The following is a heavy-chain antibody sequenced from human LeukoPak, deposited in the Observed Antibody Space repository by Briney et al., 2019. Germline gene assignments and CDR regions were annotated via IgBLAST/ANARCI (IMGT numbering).Heavy chain of an antibody. CDR2: ISYDGSNK. D-gene: IGHD5-18*01. CDR3: AKTPSGLTARSFDY. J-gene: IGHJ4*02. V-gene: IGHV3-30-3*02. CDR1: GFTFSSYA. Sequence: GRSLRLSCAASGFTFSSYAMHWVRQAPGKGLEWVAVISYDGSNKYYADSVKGRFTISRDNSKNTLYLQMNSLRAEDTAVYYCAKTPSGLTARSFDYWGQGTLVTVSS.